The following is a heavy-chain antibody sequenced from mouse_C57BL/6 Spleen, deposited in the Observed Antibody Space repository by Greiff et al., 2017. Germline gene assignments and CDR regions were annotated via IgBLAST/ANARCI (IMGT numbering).Heavy chain of an antibody. D-gene: IGHD4-1*01. J-gene: IGHJ1*03. CDR3: ARGELGLWYFDV. V-gene: IGHV5-9*04. Sequence: DVKLVESGGGLVKPGGSLKLSCAASGFTFSSYTMSWVRQTPEKRLEWVATISGGGGNTYYPDSVKGRFTISRDNAKNTLYLQMSSLRSEDTAVYYCARGELGLWYFDVWGTGTTVTVSS. CDR1: GFTFSSYT. CDR2: ISGGGGNT.